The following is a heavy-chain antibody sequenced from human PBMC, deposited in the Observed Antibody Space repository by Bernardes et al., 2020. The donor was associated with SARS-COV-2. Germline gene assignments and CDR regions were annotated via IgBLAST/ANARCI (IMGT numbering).Heavy chain of an antibody. D-gene: IGHD1-26*01. CDR3: AKVGSGKYYFDY. Sequence: GGSLRLSCAASGFTFSDFGMHWVRQVPGKGLEWVAVINHDESIKYYADSVKGRFTISRDNSKNTLFLQMNSLRAEDTAVYYCAKVGSGKYYFDYWGQGTLVTVSS. CDR1: GFTFSDFG. J-gene: IGHJ4*02. V-gene: IGHV3-30*18. CDR2: INHDESIK.